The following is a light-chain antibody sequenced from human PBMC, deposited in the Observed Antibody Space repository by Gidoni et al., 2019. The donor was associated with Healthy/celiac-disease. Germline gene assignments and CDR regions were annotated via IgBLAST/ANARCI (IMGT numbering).Light chain of an antibody. CDR2: EDN. V-gene: IGLV3-1*01. J-gene: IGLJ2*01. CDR3: QAWASTLEV. Sequence: SPVLVMYEDNKRPAGSPDRFSGSNSWNTATLTISGTQALDEADYYCQAWASTLEVFGGGTKLPVL.